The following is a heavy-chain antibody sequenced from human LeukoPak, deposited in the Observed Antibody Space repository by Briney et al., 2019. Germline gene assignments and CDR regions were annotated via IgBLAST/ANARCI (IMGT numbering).Heavy chain of an antibody. CDR1: GGSISTYY. D-gene: IGHD6-13*01. CDR3: AKAVAPAGRFGFDP. V-gene: IGHV4-59*01. CDR2: IYNSGST. J-gene: IGHJ5*02. Sequence: PSETLSLTCTVSGGSISTYYWSWIRQPPGKGLEWIGYIYNSGSTNYNPSLQSRVTISVDTSKNQFSLRLTSVTAADTAVYYCAKAVAPAGRFGFDPWGQGTLVTVSS.